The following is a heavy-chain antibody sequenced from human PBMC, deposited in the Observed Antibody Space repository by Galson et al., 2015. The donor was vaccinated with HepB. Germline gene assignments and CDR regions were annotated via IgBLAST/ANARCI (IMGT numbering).Heavy chain of an antibody. CDR1: GFTFSGSA. CDR2: IRSKAYSYAT. V-gene: IGHV3-73*01. Sequence: SLRLSCAGSGFTFSGSAIHWVRQTSGKGLEWVGRIRSKAYSYATAYAASVKGRFTISRDDSKNTAYLHMKSLKTEDTAVYYCTRLAVFSAYSSSWGQGTLVTVSS. D-gene: IGHD6-13*01. J-gene: IGHJ4*02. CDR3: TRLAVFSAYSSS.